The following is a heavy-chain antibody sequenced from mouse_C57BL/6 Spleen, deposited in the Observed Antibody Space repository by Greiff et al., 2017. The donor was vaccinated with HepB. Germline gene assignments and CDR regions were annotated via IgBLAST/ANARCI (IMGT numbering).Heavy chain of an antibody. Sequence: EVKLQESGPGLVKPSQSLSLTCSVTGYSITSGYYWNWIRQFPGNKLEWMGYISYDGSNNYNPSLKNRISITRDTSKNQFFLKLNSVTTEDTATYYCAREAGTGRYWYFDVWGTGTTVTVSS. J-gene: IGHJ1*03. CDR2: ISYDGSN. V-gene: IGHV3-6*01. CDR3: AREAGTGRYWYFDV. CDR1: GYSITSGYY. D-gene: IGHD3-3*01.